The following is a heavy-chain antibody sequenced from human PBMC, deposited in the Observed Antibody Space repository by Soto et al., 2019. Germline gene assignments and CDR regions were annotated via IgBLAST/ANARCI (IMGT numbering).Heavy chain of an antibody. D-gene: IGHD3-10*01. Sequence: SETLSLTCTVSGGSISSYYWSWIRQPPGKGLEWIGYIYYSGSTNYNPSLKSRVTVSVDASKNQFSLKLSSVTAADTAVYYCARFSTQRYYYQGTSNYYYYGMDVWGQGTTVTVSS. CDR3: ARFSTQRYYYQGTSNYYYYGMDV. CDR2: IYYSGST. J-gene: IGHJ6*02. V-gene: IGHV4-59*01. CDR1: GGSISSYY.